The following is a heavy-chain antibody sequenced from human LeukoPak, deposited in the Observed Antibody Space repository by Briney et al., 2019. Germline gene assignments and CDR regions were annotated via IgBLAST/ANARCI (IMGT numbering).Heavy chain of an antibody. Sequence: PSETLSLTCTVSGGAVNSYSHYWTWIRQPPGKGLEWIGYIFYSASTDYNPSLKSRVTISVDTSKNQFSLKLSSVTAADTAVYYCARAYDFWSGYYQNWGQGTLVTVSS. D-gene: IGHD3-3*01. J-gene: IGHJ4*02. CDR3: ARAYDFWSGYYQN. V-gene: IGHV4-61*01. CDR2: IFYSAST. CDR1: GGAVNSYSHY.